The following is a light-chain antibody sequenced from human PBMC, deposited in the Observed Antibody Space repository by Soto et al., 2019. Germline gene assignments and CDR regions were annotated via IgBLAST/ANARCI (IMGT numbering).Light chain of an antibody. J-gene: IGLJ1*01. Sequence: QSALTQPASVSGSPGQSITISCTGTSSDIGAYNYVSWYRQHPGKAPQLLIYDVNNRPSRVSHRFSGSKSGNTASLTISGLQSEDEADYFCTSYTGSNTLEVFGPGTKLTVL. CDR2: DVN. V-gene: IGLV2-14*03. CDR3: TSYTGSNTLEV. CDR1: SSDIGAYNY.